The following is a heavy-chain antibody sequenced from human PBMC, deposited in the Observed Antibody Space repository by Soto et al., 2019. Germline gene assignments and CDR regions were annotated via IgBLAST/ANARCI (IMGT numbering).Heavy chain of an antibody. CDR2: IYYSGST. CDR1: GGSISSYY. CDR3: ARDNAVRSYYYYYGMDV. V-gene: IGHV4-59*01. J-gene: IGHJ6*02. Sequence: SETLSVTCTVSGGSISSYYWSWIRQPPGKGLEWIGYIYYSGSTNYNPSLKSRVTISVDTSKNQFSLKLSSVTAADTAVYYCARDNAVRSYYYYYGMDVWGQGTTVTGLL.